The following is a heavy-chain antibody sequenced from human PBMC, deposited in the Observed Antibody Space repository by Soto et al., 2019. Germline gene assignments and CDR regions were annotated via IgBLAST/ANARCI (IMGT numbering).Heavy chain of an antibody. CDR3: ASSYDFFHHGPRWFDP. CDR1: GGSISSSSYY. V-gene: IGHV4-39*07. D-gene: IGHD3-3*01. J-gene: IGHJ5*02. CDR2: IYYSGST. Sequence: SETLSLTCTVSGGSISSSSYYWGWIRQPPGKGLEWIGSIYYSGSTNYNPSLKSRVTISVDTSKNQFSLKLSSVTAADTAVYYCASSYDFFHHGPRWFDPWGQGTLVTAPQ.